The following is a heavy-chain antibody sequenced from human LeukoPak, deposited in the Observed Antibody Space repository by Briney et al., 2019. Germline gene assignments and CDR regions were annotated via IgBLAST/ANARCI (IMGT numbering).Heavy chain of an antibody. J-gene: IGHJ4*02. CDR2: TNHRGST. D-gene: IGHD4-17*01. CDR3: ARLSTVTTSFDY. CDR1: GGSFFSGYY. Sequence: PSETLSLTCGVSGGSFFSGYYWTWIRQSPTKGLEWIGETNHRGSTNYNPSLRGRVSISVDRSKNQFSLKLSSVTAADTAVYYCARLSTVTTSFDYWGQATLVTVSS. V-gene: IGHV4-34*01.